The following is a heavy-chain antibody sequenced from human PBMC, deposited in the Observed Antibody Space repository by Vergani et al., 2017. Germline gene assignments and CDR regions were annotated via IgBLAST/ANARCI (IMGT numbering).Heavy chain of an antibody. Sequence: QVQLQQWGAGLLKPSETLSLTCTVSGGSISSSSYYWGWSRQPPGKGLEWIGSIYYSGSTYYNPSLKSRVTISVDTSKNQFSLKLSSVTAADTAVYYCARVEDGYNLFDYWGQGTLVTVSS. CDR3: ARVEDGYNLFDY. V-gene: IGHV4-39*07. D-gene: IGHD5-24*01. CDR1: GGSISSSSYY. J-gene: IGHJ4*02. CDR2: IYYSGST.